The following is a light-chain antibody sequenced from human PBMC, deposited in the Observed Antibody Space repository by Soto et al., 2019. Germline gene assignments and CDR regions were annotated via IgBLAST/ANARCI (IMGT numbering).Light chain of an antibody. J-gene: IGKJ1*01. CDR3: QQYGSSPRT. V-gene: IGKV3-20*01. Sequence: EIVLTQSPGTLSLSPGERATLSCRASQSIRSNYVAWYQQKPGQGPRLLIYGASSRATGIPDRFSGSGSGTDFTLIISRLEPEDFAMYYCQQYGSSPRTFGQGTQVEIK. CDR2: GAS. CDR1: QSIRSNY.